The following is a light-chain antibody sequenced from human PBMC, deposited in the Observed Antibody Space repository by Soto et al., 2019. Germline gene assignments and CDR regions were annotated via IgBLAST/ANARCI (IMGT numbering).Light chain of an antibody. V-gene: IGKV1-12*01. CDR2: TAS. CDR3: RQSDSCPLT. Sequence: DIQMTQSPSSVSASVGDRVTITCRASQGVGTWLAWFQQKPGEAPRLLIYTASTLHSGVPSRFSCSGSRTVFTFTLFSPQPEDCPTYYSRQSDSCPLTFGGGTKVEIQ. J-gene: IGKJ4*01. CDR1: QGVGTW.